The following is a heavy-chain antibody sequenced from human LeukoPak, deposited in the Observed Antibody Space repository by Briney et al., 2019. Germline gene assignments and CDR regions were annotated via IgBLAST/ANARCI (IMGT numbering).Heavy chain of an antibody. Sequence: HSETLSLTCTVSGGSISSYYWSWIRQPPGKGLEWIGYIYYSGSTNYNPSLKSRVTISVDTSKNQFSLKLSSVTAADTAVYYCARITYYYDSSGYYPDYWGQGTLVTVSS. CDR1: GGSISSYY. D-gene: IGHD3-22*01. CDR3: ARITYYYDSSGYYPDY. V-gene: IGHV4-59*01. J-gene: IGHJ4*02. CDR2: IYYSGST.